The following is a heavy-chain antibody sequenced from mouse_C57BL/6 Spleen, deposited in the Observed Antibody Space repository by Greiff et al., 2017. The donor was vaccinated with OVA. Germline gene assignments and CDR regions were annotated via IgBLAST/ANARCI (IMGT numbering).Heavy chain of an antibody. J-gene: IGHJ4*01. D-gene: IGHD2-5*01. CDR1: GYTFTSYW. CDR2: IDPSDSET. V-gene: IGHV1-52*01. CDR3: ARSYYSNRGYAMDY. Sequence: VQLQQPGAELVRPGSSVKLSCKASGYTFTSYWMHWVKQRPIQGLEWIGNIDPSDSETHYNQKFKDKATLTVDKSSSTAYMQLSSLTSEDSAVYYCARSYYSNRGYAMDYWGQGTSVTVSS.